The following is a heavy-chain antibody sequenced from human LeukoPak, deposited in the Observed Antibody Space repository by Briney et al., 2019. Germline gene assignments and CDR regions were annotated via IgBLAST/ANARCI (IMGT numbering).Heavy chain of an antibody. CDR1: GYTFTSYG. J-gene: IGHJ5*02. CDR2: ISAYNGNT. D-gene: IGHD3-10*01. V-gene: IGHV1-18*01. Sequence: ASVKVSCKASGYTFTSYGISWVRQAPGQGLEWMGWISAYNGNTNYAQKLQGRVTMTTDTSTSTAYMELRSLRSDDTAVYYCAREYYGSPTGRWFDPWGQGTLVTVSS. CDR3: AREYYGSPTGRWFDP.